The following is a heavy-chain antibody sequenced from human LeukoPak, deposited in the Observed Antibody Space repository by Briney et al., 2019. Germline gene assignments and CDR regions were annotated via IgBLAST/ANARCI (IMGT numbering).Heavy chain of an antibody. J-gene: IGHJ6*02. CDR1: GGSISTGGYY. V-gene: IGHV4-30-4*02. Sequence: PSETLSLTCTVSGGSISTGGYYWSWIRQHPGKGLEWIGYIYYRGSTYYNPSLKSRVRVSVDTSKNQFSLKLSSVTAADTAVYYCARDLRYTVTTLDVWGQGTTVTVSS. D-gene: IGHD4-17*01. CDR3: ARDLRYTVTTLDV. CDR2: IYYRGST.